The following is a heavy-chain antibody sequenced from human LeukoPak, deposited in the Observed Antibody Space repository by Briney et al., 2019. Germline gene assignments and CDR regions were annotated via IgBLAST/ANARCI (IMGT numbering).Heavy chain of an antibody. Sequence: GGSLRLSCAVSGFTFTTYGMSWVRQAPGKGLEWVSAISGSGGSTYYADSVRGRFTISRDNSKNTLYLQINSLRAEDTAVYYCAHTTVPSARRFDYWGQGTLVTVSS. D-gene: IGHD2-2*01. J-gene: IGHJ4*02. CDR3: AHTTVPSARRFDY. CDR1: GFTFTTYG. V-gene: IGHV3-23*01. CDR2: ISGSGGST.